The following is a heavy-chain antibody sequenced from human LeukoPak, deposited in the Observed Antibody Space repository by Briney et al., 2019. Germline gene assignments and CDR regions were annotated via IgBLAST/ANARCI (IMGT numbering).Heavy chain of an antibody. CDR3: ARDIAGTEFDY. V-gene: IGHV1-18*01. D-gene: IGHD1-1*01. Sequence: ASVKVSCKASGYTFTSYGISWVRQAPGQGLEWMGRISAYNGNTSYAQKFQGRVTMTRDTSTSTVYMELSSLRSEDTAVYYCARDIAGTEFDYWGQGTLVTVSS. CDR1: GYTFTSYG. J-gene: IGHJ4*02. CDR2: ISAYNGNT.